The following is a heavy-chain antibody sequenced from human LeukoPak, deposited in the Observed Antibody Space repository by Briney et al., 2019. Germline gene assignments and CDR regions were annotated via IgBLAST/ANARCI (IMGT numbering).Heavy chain of an antibody. J-gene: IGHJ4*02. D-gene: IGHD2-2*01. CDR3: AKDGAGSQSYCSSTSCYVDY. CDR2: ISGSGGST. V-gene: IGHV3-23*01. CDR1: GFTFGDYA. Sequence: GGSLRLSCTASGFTFGDYALSWFRQAPGKGLEWVSAISGSGGSTYYADSVKGRFTISRDNSKNTLYLQMNSLRAEDTAVYYCAKDGAGSQSYCSSTSCYVDYWGQGTLVTVSS.